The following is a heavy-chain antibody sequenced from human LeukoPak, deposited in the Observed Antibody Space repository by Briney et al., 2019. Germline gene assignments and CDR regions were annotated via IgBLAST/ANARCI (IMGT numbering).Heavy chain of an antibody. D-gene: IGHD1-7*01. CDR2: SDPEDDEI. Sequence: ASVKVSCKVSGYTLTELSMHWVQQAPGKGLEWMGGSDPEDDEIIYAQRFQGRVTMTEDASTDTAYMELRSLRSEDTAVYYCATETGNFYFYSWGQGTLVTVSS. CDR3: ATETGNFYFYS. V-gene: IGHV1-24*01. J-gene: IGHJ4*02. CDR1: GYTLTELS.